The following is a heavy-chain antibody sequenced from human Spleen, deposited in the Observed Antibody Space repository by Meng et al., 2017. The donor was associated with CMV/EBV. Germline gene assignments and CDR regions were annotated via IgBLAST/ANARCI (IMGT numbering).Heavy chain of an antibody. CDR3: ARGAGITRGGHLSY. CDR1: GGSFSGYY. D-gene: IGHD3-10*01. CDR2: INHSGST. V-gene: IGHV4-34*01. J-gene: IGHJ4*02. Sequence: QGQHKQWGAGRLKPSGTLSPAGAVYGGSFSGYYWSWIRQSPGKGLEWIGEINHSGSTNYNPSLKSRVTISVDTSKNQFSLKLSSVTAADTAVYYCARGAGITRGGHLSYWGQGTLVTVSS.